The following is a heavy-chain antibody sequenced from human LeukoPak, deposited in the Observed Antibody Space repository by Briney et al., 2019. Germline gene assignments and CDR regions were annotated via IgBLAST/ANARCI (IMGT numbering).Heavy chain of an antibody. CDR2: ISSSGSTI. Sequence: GGSPRHSCEASGFTLCSYEMNWVRQDPGKGLEWISYISSSGSTIYYAESGKGRFTICRDNAKNSLYLQMNSLRAEDTAVYYCARTTTMATLVHWGQGTLVTVSS. CDR3: ARTTTMATLVH. D-gene: IGHD5-24*01. J-gene: IGHJ5*02. CDR1: GFTLCSYE. V-gene: IGHV3-48*03.